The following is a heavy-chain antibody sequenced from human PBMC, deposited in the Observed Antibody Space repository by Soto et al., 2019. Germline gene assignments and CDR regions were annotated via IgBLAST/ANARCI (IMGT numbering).Heavy chain of an antibody. V-gene: IGHV3-33*01. Sequence: QVQLEESGGGVVQPGRSLRLSCAASGFTFSSSVMHWVRQAPGRGLEWVAVIWSDGSKKYYADSVTGRFAISRDNSINTLYLPMCSPWDKDTGVYYGAREVLCRGYHYALDVWGQGTTVTVSS. D-gene: IGHD3-16*01. CDR3: AREVLCRGYHYALDV. CDR1: GFTFSSSV. CDR2: IWSDGSKK. J-gene: IGHJ6*02.